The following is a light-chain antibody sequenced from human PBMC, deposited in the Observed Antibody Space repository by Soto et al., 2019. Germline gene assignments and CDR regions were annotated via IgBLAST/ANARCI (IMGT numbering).Light chain of an antibody. CDR3: HAYDSGVSGSYV. Sequence: QSVLTQPPSVSGAPGQRVTISCTGSTSNIGAGYDVHWYQQLPGTAPKLLIFGISNRPSGVPDRFSGSKSGTSASLAITGLQAEGEADYDRHAYDSGVSGSYVCGTGTKVTGL. CDR2: GIS. CDR1: TSNIGAGYD. J-gene: IGLJ1*01. V-gene: IGLV1-40*01.